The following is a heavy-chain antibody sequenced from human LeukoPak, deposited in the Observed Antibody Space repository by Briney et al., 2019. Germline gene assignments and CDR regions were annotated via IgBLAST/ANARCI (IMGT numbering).Heavy chain of an antibody. CDR3: ARVYSSDWTGGFDP. D-gene: IGHD6-19*01. Sequence: GGSLRLSCAASGFTFDDYGMSWVRQAPGKGLEWVALVSSDGGNKYYTDSMKGRFTISRDNSKNTLYLQLSGLRAEDTAVYYCARVYSSDWTGGFDPWGQGTLVTVSS. J-gene: IGHJ5*02. CDR2: VSSDGGNK. V-gene: IGHV3-30*03. CDR1: GFTFDDYG.